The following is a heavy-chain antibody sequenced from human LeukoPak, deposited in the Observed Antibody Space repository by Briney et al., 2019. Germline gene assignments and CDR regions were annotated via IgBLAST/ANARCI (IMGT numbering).Heavy chain of an antibody. CDR2: IYNSGST. CDR1: GASVRSSY. V-gene: IGHV4-59*08. J-gene: IGHJ4*02. D-gene: IGHD6-13*01. Sequence: SETLSLICTVSGASVRSSYCNWIRQSPGRGLEWVGYIYNSGSTNYNPSLKSRVTISVDTSKNHFSLKLSSVIAADPAVYYCARVGHIAAAGTYDYWGQGTLVTVSS. CDR3: ARVGHIAAAGTYDY.